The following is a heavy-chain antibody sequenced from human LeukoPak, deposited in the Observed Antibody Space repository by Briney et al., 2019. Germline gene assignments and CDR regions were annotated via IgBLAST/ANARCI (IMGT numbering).Heavy chain of an antibody. V-gene: IGHV3-30*02. CDR3: ARGLAAAGTRGPY. CDR1: GFTFSSYG. CDR2: IRYDGSNK. J-gene: IGHJ4*02. D-gene: IGHD6-13*01. Sequence: GGSLRLSCAASGFTFSSYGMHRVRQAPGKGLEWVAFIRYDGSNKYYADSVKGRFTISRDNSMNTLYLQMNSLRAEDTAVYYCARGLAAAGTRGPYWGQGTLVTVSS.